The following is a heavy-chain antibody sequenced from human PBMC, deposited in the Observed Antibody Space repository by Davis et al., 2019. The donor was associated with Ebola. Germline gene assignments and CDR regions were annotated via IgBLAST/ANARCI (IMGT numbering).Heavy chain of an antibody. Sequence: PWGSLTLSCAASGFTFSSYAMSWVRQAPGKGPEWVSVIYDQSSAYADAVRGRFIISRDKSNNTLYLQMNSLRVDDTAVYYCATTQWLREFDNWGQGTLVTVSS. V-gene: IGHV3-23*03. D-gene: IGHD6-19*01. J-gene: IGHJ4*02. CDR3: ATTQWLREFDN. CDR1: GFTFSSYA. CDR2: IYDQSS.